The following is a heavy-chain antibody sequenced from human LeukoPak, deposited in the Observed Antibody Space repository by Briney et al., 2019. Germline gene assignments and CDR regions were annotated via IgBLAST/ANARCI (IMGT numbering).Heavy chain of an antibody. CDR1: GFTFSTSG. Sequence: GGSLRLSCAASGFTFSTSGMHWVRQAPGKGLEWVAFIRYDGSSKYFADSVKGRFTISRDNSKNTLYLQMNSLRAEDTAVYYCATLSGYDGENEYWGQGTLVTVSS. D-gene: IGHD5-12*01. CDR3: ATLSGYDGENEY. CDR2: IRYDGSSK. J-gene: IGHJ4*02. V-gene: IGHV3-30*02.